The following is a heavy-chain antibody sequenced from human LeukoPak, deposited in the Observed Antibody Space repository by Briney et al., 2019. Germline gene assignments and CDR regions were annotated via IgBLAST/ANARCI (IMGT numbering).Heavy chain of an antibody. CDR1: DYTFISYG. CDR3: VRTRDSGSYDYFDY. CDR2: ISAYNGNT. V-gene: IGHV1-18*01. D-gene: IGHD1-26*01. J-gene: IGHJ4*02. Sequence: ASVKVSCKASDYTFISYGVSWVRQAPGQGLEWMGWISAYNGNTNYAQKLQGRVTMTTDTSTSTAYMELRSLRSDDTAVYYCVRTRDSGSYDYFDYWGQGTLVTVSS.